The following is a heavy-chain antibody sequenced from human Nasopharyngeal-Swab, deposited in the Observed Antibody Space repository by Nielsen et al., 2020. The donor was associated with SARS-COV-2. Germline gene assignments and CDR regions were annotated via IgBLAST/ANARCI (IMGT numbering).Heavy chain of an antibody. CDR2: IYPGDSDT. D-gene: IGHD2-15*01. CDR3: ARRAYCSGGSCYSPYYYYMDV. J-gene: IGHJ6*03. CDR1: GYSFTSYW. V-gene: IGHV5-51*01. Sequence: GGSLRLSCKGSGYSFTSYWIGWVRQMPGKGLEWMGIIYPGDSDTRYSPSFQGHVTISADKSISTAYLQWSSLKASDTAMYYCARRAYCSGGSCYSPYYYYMDVWGKGTTVTVSS.